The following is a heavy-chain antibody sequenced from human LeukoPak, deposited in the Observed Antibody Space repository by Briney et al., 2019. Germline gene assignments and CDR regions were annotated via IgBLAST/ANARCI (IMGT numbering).Heavy chain of an antibody. CDR2: FYHSGST. D-gene: IGHD5-18*01. V-gene: IGHV4-4*02. J-gene: IGHJ5*02. Sequence: SETLSLTCAVSGGSISSSKWWSWVRQPPGKGLEWIGEFYHSGSTNYNPSLKSRITISVDKSKNQFSLKLSSVTAADTAVYYCASYSYGPNWFDPWGQGTLVTVSS. CDR1: GGSISSSKW. CDR3: ASYSYGPNWFDP.